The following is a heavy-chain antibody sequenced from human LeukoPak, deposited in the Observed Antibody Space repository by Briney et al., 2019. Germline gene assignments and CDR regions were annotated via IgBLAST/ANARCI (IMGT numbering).Heavy chain of an antibody. CDR1: GGSISSYY. J-gene: IGHJ4*02. D-gene: IGHD3-22*01. V-gene: IGHV4-59*01. CDR2: IYYSGST. Sequence: SETLSLTCTASGGSISSYYWSWIRQPPGKGLEWIGYIYYSGSTNYNPSLKSRVTISVDTSKNQFSLKLSSVTAADTAVYYCAKTANYDSSGYYYVDYWGQGTLVTVSS. CDR3: AKTANYDSSGYYYVDY.